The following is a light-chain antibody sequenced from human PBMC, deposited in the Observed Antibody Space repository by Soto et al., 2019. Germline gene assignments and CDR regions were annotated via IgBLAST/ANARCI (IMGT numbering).Light chain of an antibody. V-gene: IGLV1-51*01. CDR3: GTWDTGLVWV. CDR2: DNN. CDR1: SSSIGTHY. J-gene: IGLJ3*02. Sequence: QSVLTQPPSVSAAPGQRGSISCSGSSSSIGTHYVAWYQQVPGTPPKLLIYDNNKRPSGTPGRFSGSKSGTSATLGITGLQTGDEADYYCGTWDTGLVWVFGGGTKVTVL.